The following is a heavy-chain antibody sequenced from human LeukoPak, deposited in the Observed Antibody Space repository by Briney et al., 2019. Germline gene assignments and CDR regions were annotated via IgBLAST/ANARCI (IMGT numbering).Heavy chain of an antibody. J-gene: IGHJ1*01. CDR3: ARATSSGTAQYLHL. D-gene: IGHD6-13*01. CDR1: GGSISSGDYY. V-gene: IGHV4-30-4*01. Sequence: SETLSLTCTVSGGSISSGDYYWSWVRQPPGRGLEWIGYIYYTGTTYYNPSLKSRFTILVDTSKNQFFLRLKSVTAADTAMYYCARATSSGTAQYLHLWGQGSLVTVSS. CDR2: IYYTGTT.